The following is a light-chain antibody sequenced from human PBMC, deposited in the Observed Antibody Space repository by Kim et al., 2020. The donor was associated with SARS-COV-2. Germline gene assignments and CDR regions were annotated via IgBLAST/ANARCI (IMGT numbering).Light chain of an antibody. CDR1: QSVPTDY. CDR2: EAS. J-gene: IGKJ5*01. V-gene: IGKV3-20*01. Sequence: ETILTQSPGTLSLSPGERVTLSCRASQSVPTDYLAWYQHKPGQAPRLLIYEASSRATGIPDRFSGSGSGTDFTLTISRLEPEDFAVYYYQQYGSSSSIIFGQGTRLEIK. CDR3: QQYGSSSSII.